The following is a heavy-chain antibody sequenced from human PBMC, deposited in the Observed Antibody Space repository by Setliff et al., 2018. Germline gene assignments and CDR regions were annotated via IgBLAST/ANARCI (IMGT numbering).Heavy chain of an antibody. J-gene: IGHJ3*02. CDR3: SRDSTDYYDSSVSEYGLRDNDAFDI. Sequence: GGSLRLSCAASGFTFSSYSMNWVRQAPGKGLEWVSSISSSSSYIYYPDSVKGRFTISRDNAKNSLYLQMDSLRAEDTAVYYCSRDSTDYYDSSVSEYGLRDNDAFDIWGQGTMVTVSS. V-gene: IGHV3-21*01. CDR1: GFTFSSYS. CDR2: ISSSSSYI. D-gene: IGHD3-22*01.